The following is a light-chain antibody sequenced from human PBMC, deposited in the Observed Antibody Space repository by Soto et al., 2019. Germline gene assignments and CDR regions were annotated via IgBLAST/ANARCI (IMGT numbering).Light chain of an antibody. CDR2: GAS. CDR1: QSVYSS. J-gene: IGKJ5*01. V-gene: IGKV3-15*01. CDR3: QQYGSSPLIT. Sequence: ETVMTQSPATLSVSPGERATLSCRASQSVYSSLAWYQQKPGQAPRLLIYGASTRATGIPARFSGSGSGTDFTLSISSLEPEDFAVYHCQQYGSSPLITFGQGTRLEIK.